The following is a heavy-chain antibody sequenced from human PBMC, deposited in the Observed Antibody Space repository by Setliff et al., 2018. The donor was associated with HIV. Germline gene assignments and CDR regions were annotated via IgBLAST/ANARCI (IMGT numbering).Heavy chain of an antibody. V-gene: IGHV4-61*02. CDR2: IYTSGSA. CDR1: GGSISSGNYY. Sequence: SETLSLTCTVSGGSISSGNYYWSWIRQAAGKGLEWIGRIYTSGSANYNPSLKSRVTISVDTSKNQFSLKLSSVTVADTAVYYCARSYYYDSSGYSSRYWFDPWGQGTLVTVPS. D-gene: IGHD3-22*01. J-gene: IGHJ5*02. CDR3: ARSYYYDSSGYSSRYWFDP.